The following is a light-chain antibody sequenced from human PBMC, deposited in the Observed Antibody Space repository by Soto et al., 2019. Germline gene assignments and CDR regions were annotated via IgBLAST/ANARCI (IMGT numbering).Light chain of an antibody. J-gene: IGKJ1*01. V-gene: IGKV3D-15*01. CDR1: QSVSSN. CDR2: AAS. Sequence: EIVMTQSPATLSVSPGESATLSCRASQSVSSNLAWYQQQPGQAPRILIYAASTRATGIQASFSGSGSGTDSTLTISSLQSEDFAVYYCKQYNNWWTCGQGTKVDIK. CDR3: KQYNNWWT.